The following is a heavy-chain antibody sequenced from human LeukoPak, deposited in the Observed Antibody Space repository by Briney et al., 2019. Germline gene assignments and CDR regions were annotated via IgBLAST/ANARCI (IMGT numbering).Heavy chain of an antibody. V-gene: IGHV1-69*06. CDR1: GGTFSSYA. Sequence: ASVKVSCKASGGTFSSYAISWVRQAPGQGLEWMGGIIPIFGTANYAQKFQGRVTITADKSTSTAYMELSSLRSEDTAVYYCARGGVLRFLEWFAWGPDKMDVWGKGTTVTVSS. CDR2: IIPIFGTA. J-gene: IGHJ6*04. D-gene: IGHD3-3*01. CDR3: ARGGVLRFLEWFAWGPDKMDV.